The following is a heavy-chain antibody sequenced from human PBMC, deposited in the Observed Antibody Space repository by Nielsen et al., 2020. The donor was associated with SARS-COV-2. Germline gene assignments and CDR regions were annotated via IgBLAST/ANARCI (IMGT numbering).Heavy chain of an antibody. V-gene: IGHV4-31*03. CDR2: IYYSGST. CDR3: AREPPYGDYFDY. Sequence: SETLSLTCTVSGGSISSGGYYWSWIRQHPGKGLEWIGYIYYSGSTYYNPSLKSRVTISVDTSKNQFSLKLSSVTAADTAVYYCAREPPYGDYFDYWGQGTLVTVSS. D-gene: IGHD4-17*01. CDR1: GGSISSGGYY. J-gene: IGHJ4*02.